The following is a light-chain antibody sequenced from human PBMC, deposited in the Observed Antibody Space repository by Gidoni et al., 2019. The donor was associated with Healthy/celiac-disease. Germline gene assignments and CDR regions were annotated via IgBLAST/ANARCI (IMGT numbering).Light chain of an antibody. J-gene: IGKJ1*01. CDR2: AAS. CDR1: QSISSY. Sequence: DIQMTQSPSSLSASVGDRVTITCRASQSISSYLNWYQQKPGKAPKLLIYAASSLQSGVPSRFSGSGSGTLTISSLQPEDFATYYCQQSYSTPLTFGQGTKVEIK. CDR3: QQSYSTPLT. V-gene: IGKV1-39*01.